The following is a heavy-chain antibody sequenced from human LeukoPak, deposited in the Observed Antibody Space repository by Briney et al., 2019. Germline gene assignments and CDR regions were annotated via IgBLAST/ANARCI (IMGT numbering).Heavy chain of an antibody. D-gene: IGHD3-3*01. V-gene: IGHV3-23*01. CDR1: GFTFTSYG. J-gene: IGHJ5*02. Sequence: GGSLRLSCVASGFTFTSYGMSWVRQAPGKRLEWVSGISGSGDATYYADSVKGRFTISRDNSKNTLYLQMNSLRAEDTAVYYCAKSPYDLWSGYYLNWFDPWGQGTLVTVSS. CDR3: AKSPYDLWSGYYLNWFDP. CDR2: ISGSGDAT.